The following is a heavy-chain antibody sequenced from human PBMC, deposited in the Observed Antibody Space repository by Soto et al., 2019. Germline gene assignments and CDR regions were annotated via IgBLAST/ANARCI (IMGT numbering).Heavy chain of an antibody. Sequence: KPSESLSLTCAAYGGSFSGYYWSWIRQPPGKGLEWIGEINHSGSTNYNPSLKSRVTISVDTSKNQFSLKLSSVTVADTAVYYCAREYGGNSGTFDYWGQGTLVTVS. J-gene: IGHJ4*02. CDR2: INHSGST. D-gene: IGHD2-21*02. CDR3: AREYGGNSGTFDY. CDR1: GGSFSGYY. V-gene: IGHV4-34*01.